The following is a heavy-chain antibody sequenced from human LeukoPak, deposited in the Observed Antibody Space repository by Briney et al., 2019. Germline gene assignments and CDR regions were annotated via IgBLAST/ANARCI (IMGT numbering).Heavy chain of an antibody. D-gene: IGHD2-15*01. J-gene: IGHJ4*02. CDR3: ARVDRDGYCSGGSCYLHY. Sequence: GGSLRLSCAASGFTFSDYYMSWIRQAPGKGLEWVSYISSSSSYTNYADSVKGRFTISRDNAKNSLYLQMNSLRAEDTAVYYCARVDRDGYCSGGSCYLHYWGQGTLVTVSS. CDR2: ISSSSSYT. V-gene: IGHV3-11*06. CDR1: GFTFSDYY.